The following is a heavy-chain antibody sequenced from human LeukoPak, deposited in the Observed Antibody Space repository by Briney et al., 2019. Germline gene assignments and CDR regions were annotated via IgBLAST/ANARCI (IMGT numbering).Heavy chain of an antibody. J-gene: IGHJ4*02. V-gene: IGHV3-30*18. CDR2: ISYDGSNK. CDR1: GFTVSSNY. Sequence: PGGSLRLSCAASGFTVSSNYMSWVRQAPGKGLEWVAVISYDGSNKYYADSVKGRFTISRDNSKNTLYLQMNSLRAEDTAVYYCAKGDDSSGYFHFDYWGQGTLVTVSS. CDR3: AKGDDSSGYFHFDY. D-gene: IGHD3-22*01.